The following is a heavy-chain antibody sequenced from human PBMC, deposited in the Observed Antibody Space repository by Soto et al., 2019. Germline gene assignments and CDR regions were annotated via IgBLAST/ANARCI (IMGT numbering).Heavy chain of an antibody. J-gene: IGHJ4*02. CDR2: ISGSGGDT. Sequence: PGGSLRLSCAASGYTLSSYAMTWVRQAPGKGLEWVSTISGSGGDTYSADSVKGRFTISRDNSKNTLYLQMNSLRAEDTAVYYCAKDRAVERYCSSTSCYFVTTDFDSWGQGTLVTVSS. V-gene: IGHV3-23*01. D-gene: IGHD2-2*01. CDR1: GYTLSSYA. CDR3: AKDRAVERYCSSTSCYFVTTDFDS.